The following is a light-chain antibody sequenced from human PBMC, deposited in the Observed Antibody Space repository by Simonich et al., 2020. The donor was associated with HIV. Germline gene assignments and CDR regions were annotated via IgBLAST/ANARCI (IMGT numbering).Light chain of an antibody. CDR2: DTS. J-gene: IGKJ1*01. CDR3: QHFHTYWT. V-gene: IGKV3-15*01. CDR1: PRVSSR. Sequence: EIVMTQSPATLSVSPGERATPSCRASPRVSSRLAWYQQKPGQAPRLLIYDTSTRATGVPARFSGSGFGTEFTLTISSLQPDDFATYYCQHFHTYWTFGQGTQVEIK.